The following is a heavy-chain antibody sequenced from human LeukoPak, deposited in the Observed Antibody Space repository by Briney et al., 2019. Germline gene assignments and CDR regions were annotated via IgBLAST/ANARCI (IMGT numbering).Heavy chain of an antibody. D-gene: IGHD4-11*01. V-gene: IGHV3-23*01. CDR1: GFTFGSYA. J-gene: IGHJ5*02. CDR2: ISNGGVTT. Sequence: GGSLRLSCAASGFTFGSYAMSWVRQTPGKSLEWVSIISNGGVTTYYADSVKGRFTISRDNSKNTLYLQMNSLRAEDTAVYYCASRATVTTDRFWFDPWGQGTLVTVSS. CDR3: ASRATVTTDRFWFDP.